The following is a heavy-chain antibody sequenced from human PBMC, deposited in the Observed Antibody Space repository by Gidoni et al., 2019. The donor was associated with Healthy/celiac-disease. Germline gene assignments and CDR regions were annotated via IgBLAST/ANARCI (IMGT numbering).Heavy chain of an antibody. CDR3: ARDRRIGGAAPRKEQQLVRGWFDP. Sequence: QVQLQQSGPGLVKPSQTLSLTCAISGDSVSSNSAAWNWISQSPSRGLEWLGRTYYRSKWYNDDAVSVKSRITINPDTSKNQFSLQLNSVTPEDTAVYYCARDRRIGGAAPRKEQQLVRGWFDPWGQGTLVTVSS. CDR1: GDSVSSNSAA. CDR2: TYYRSKWYN. V-gene: IGHV6-1*01. J-gene: IGHJ5*02. D-gene: IGHD6-13*01.